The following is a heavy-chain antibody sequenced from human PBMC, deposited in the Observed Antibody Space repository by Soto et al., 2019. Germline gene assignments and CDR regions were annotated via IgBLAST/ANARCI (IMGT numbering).Heavy chain of an antibody. J-gene: IGHJ4*02. D-gene: IGHD6-13*01. Sequence: HPGGSLRLSCAASGFTFSSYGMHWVRQAPGKGLEWVAVISYDGSNKYYADSVKGRFTISRDNSKNTLYLQMNSLRAEDTAVYYCAMVRDGSRIAAAGRPGDYWGQGTLVTVSS. CDR3: AMVRDGSRIAAAGRPGDY. CDR2: ISYDGSNK. V-gene: IGHV3-30*03. CDR1: GFTFSSYG.